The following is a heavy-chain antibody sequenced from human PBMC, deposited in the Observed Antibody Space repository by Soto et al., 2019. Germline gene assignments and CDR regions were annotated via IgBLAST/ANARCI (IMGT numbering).Heavy chain of an antibody. V-gene: IGHV4-59*01. CDR1: GGSISSYY. CDR3: ARDLSSSGSNWFDP. CDR2: IYYSGST. D-gene: IGHD6-19*01. J-gene: IGHJ5*02. Sequence: SETLSLTCTVSGGSISSYYWSWIRQPPGKGLEWIGYIYYSGSTNYNPSLKSRVTISVDTSKNQFSLKLSSVTAADTAVYYCARDLSSSGSNWFDPWGQGTLVTVSS.